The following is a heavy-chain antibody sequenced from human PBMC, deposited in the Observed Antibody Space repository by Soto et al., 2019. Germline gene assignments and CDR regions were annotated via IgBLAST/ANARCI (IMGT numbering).Heavy chain of an antibody. CDR3: ARDWSGPRNGAYYYYNMDV. D-gene: IGHD3-3*01. Sequence: EVQLVESGGGLVQPGGSLRLSCAASGFTFTNSWMHWVRQVPGKGLVWVSRISSDGSSTNYADSVKGRFTISRDNAKNMRYLQIISVRVEGTAVYYCARDWSGPRNGAYYYYNMDVWGKGTTVTVSS. V-gene: IGHV3-74*01. J-gene: IGHJ6*03. CDR1: GFTFTNSW. CDR2: ISSDGSST.